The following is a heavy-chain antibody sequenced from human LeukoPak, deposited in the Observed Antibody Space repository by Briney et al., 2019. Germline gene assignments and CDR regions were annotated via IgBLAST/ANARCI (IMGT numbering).Heavy chain of an antibody. Sequence: SESLSLTCTVSGDSITNSRNYWGWLRQPPGKGLEWIGSIYYSGSTFYNPSLKSRVTISVDTSKNQFSLELSSVTAADTAVYYCARSSSFYYYSDSWGQGTLVPVSS. CDR2: IYYSGST. V-gene: IGHV4-39*07. D-gene: IGHD3-22*01. J-gene: IGHJ4*02. CDR3: ARSSSFYYYSDS. CDR1: GDSITNSRNY.